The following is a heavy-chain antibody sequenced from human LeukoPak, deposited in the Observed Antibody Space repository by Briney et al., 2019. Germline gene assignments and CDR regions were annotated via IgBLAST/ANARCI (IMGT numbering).Heavy chain of an antibody. V-gene: IGHV3-30*02. CDR2: IRYNGSNK. CDR3: ARNTGYSYGYFDY. CDR1: GFTFSSYG. J-gene: IGHJ4*02. Sequence: GGSLRLSCAASGFTFSSYGMHWVRQAPGKGLEWVAFIRYNGSNKYYADSVKGRFTISRDNSKNTLYLQMNSLRAEDTGVYYCARNTGYSYGYFDYWGQGTLVTVSS. D-gene: IGHD5-18*01.